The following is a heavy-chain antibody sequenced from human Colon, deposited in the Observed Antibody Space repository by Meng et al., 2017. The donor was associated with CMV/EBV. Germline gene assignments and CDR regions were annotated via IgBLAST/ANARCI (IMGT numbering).Heavy chain of an antibody. V-gene: IGHV3-23*03. J-gene: IGHJ6*02. CDR2: IYAGGRKT. CDR3: AKGSLEWLYYGMDV. D-gene: IGHD3-3*01. Sequence: GESLKISCAGPGFTFRNYAMSWVRQAPGKGLEWVAVIYAGGRKTYYADSVKGRFNIPRDDSKNMLYMQMKSLRAQDTAVYYCAKGSLEWLYYGMDVWGQGTTVTVSS. CDR1: GFTFRNYA.